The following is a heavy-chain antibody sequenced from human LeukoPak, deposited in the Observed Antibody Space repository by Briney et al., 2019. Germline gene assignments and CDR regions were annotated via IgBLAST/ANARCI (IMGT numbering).Heavy chain of an antibody. CDR3: ASHLSDFWSPFDY. CDR2: ISSSSSYI. D-gene: IGHD3-3*01. CDR1: GFTFSSYS. Sequence: PGGSLRLSCAASGFTFSSYSMNWVRQAPGKGLEWVSSISSSSSYIYYADSVKGRFTISRDNAKNSLYLQMNSLRAEDTAVYYCASHLSDFWSPFDYWGQGTLVTVSS. J-gene: IGHJ4*02. V-gene: IGHV3-21*01.